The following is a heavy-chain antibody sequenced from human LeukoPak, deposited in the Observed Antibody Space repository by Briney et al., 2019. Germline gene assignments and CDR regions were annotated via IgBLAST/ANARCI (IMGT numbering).Heavy chain of an antibody. CDR3: ARDKGGYSSSWWTYYYYYMDV. CDR2: INAGNGNT. V-gene: IGHV1-3*01. J-gene: IGHJ6*03. D-gene: IGHD6-13*01. Sequence: ASVKVSCKASGYTFTSYAVHWVRQAPGQRLEWMGWINAGNGNTKYSQEFQGRVTITRDTSTSTAYMELRSLRSDDTAVYYCARDKGGYSSSWWTYYYYYMDVWGKGTTVTVSS. CDR1: GYTFTSYA.